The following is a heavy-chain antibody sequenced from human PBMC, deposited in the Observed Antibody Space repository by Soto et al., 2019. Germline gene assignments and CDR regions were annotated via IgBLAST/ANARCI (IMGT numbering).Heavy chain of an antibody. CDR1: GGTFSSYA. V-gene: IGHV1-69*01. Sequence: QVQLVQSGAEVKKPGSSVKVSCKASGGTFSSYAISWVRQAPGQGLEWMGGIIPIFGTANYAQKFQGRVTITADESTSTAYMELSSLRSEDTAVYYCARGSHVDIAATIPEPPYYYYGMDVWGQGTTVTVSS. CDR3: ARGSHVDIAATIPEPPYYYYGMDV. J-gene: IGHJ6*02. CDR2: IIPIFGTA. D-gene: IGHD5-12*01.